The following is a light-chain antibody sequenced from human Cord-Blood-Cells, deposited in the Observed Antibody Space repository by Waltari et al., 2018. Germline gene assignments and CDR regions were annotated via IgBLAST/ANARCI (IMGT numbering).Light chain of an antibody. J-gene: IGLJ3*02. CDR2: DGS. Sequence: QSALTQPASVSGSPGQSITISCTGTSSDVGRYNLVSWYQQHPGKAPKFMIYDGSKRPSGVSNRFSGSKSGNTASLTISGLQAEDEADYYCCSYAGSSTWVFGGGTKLTVL. CDR3: CSYAGSSTWV. CDR1: SSDVGRYNL. V-gene: IGLV2-23*01.